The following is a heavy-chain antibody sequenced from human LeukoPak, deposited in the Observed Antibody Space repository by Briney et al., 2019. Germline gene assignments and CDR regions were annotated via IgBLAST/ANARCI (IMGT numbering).Heavy chain of an antibody. CDR3: ARNPAGTGDFEY. J-gene: IGHJ4*02. CDR2: MSPYSGDT. Sequence: ASVKVPRKASGYTFTSYDINWVRQAAGQGLEWMGWMSPYSGDTGYAQKFQGRVTMTRDTSISTAYMELSSLKSDDTAVYFCARNPAGTGDFEYWGQGTLVAVSS. V-gene: IGHV1-8*01. CDR1: GYTFTSYD. D-gene: IGHD7-27*01.